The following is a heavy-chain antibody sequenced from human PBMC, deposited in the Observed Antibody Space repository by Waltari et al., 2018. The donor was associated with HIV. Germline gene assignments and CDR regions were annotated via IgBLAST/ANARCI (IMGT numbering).Heavy chain of an antibody. J-gene: IGHJ4*02. D-gene: IGHD6-13*01. CDR2: IRQDGNDK. CDR3: ARGGGAAAGTVDY. Sequence: EVQLVVSGGGLVQPGGSLRLSWAASGFTFPIYWMTWVLQDTGKGLEWVANIRQDGNDKYYVDSVKGRFTISRDNVKNSLYLQMNTLRAEDTAVYYCARGGGAAAGTVDYWGQGTLVTVSS. CDR1: GFTFPIYW. V-gene: IGHV3-7*01.